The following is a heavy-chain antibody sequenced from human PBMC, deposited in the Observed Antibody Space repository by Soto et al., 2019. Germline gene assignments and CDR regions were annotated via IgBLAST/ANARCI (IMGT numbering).Heavy chain of an antibody. CDR3: AKDESNSNPLYYFDY. CDR2: PSASSDNT. V-gene: IGHV3-23*01. J-gene: IGHJ4*02. D-gene: IGHD4-4*01. Sequence: HPGGSLRLSCAASGFTFSIYAMTWVRQAPGKGLEWVSSPSASSDNTYYADSVKGRFTISRDNSKNTLYLQMNSLRAEDTAVYYCAKDESNSNPLYYFDYWGQGTLVTVSS. CDR1: GFTFSIYA.